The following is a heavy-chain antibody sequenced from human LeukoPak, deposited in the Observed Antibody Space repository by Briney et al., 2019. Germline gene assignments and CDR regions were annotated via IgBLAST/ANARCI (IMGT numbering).Heavy chain of an antibody. J-gene: IGHJ3*02. CDR2: INHSGST. CDR1: GGSFSGYY. D-gene: IGHD4-23*01. V-gene: IGHV4-34*01. CDR3: ARVHGDKRLDAFDI. Sequence: SETLSLTCAVYGGSFSGYYWSWIRQPPGKGLEWIGEINHSGSTNYNPSLKSRVTMSVDTSKNQFSLKLSSVTAADTDVYYCARVHGDKRLDAFDIWGQGTMVTVSS.